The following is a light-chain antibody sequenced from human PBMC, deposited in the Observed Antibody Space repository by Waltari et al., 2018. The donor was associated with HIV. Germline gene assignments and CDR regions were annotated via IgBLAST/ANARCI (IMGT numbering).Light chain of an antibody. CDR1: NSNHGNNV. J-gene: IGLJ3*02. CDR2: YDD. V-gene: IGLV1-36*01. Sequence: QSVLTQPPAGSEGSGPQVTIYYSETNSNHGNNVVNWYQQFPGKTPKLIIYYDDLWSSGVSELFSGSKSGTAASLAISGLQSEDEGHYNCASWDDSLNGWVFGGGTKLTVL. CDR3: ASWDDSLNGWV.